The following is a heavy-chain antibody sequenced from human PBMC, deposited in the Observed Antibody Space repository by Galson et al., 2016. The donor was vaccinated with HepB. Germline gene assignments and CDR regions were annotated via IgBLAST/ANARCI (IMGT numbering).Heavy chain of an antibody. J-gene: IGHJ5*02. CDR1: GGSFNAYY. CDR2: INHSGFT. CDR3: GRVVVAATNWFDT. Sequence: SETLSLTCGVSGGSFNAYYWSWIRQSPGKGLEWIGEINHSGFTKYNPSLKSRVTISVDTSKTQFSLKLTSMTAADTAAYYCGRVVVAATNWFDTWGQGTLVTVSS. V-gene: IGHV4-34*01. D-gene: IGHD2-15*01.